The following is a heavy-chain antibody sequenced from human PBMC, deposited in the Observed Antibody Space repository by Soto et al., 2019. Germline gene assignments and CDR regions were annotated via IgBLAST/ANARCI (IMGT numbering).Heavy chain of an antibody. CDR3: ARDAAVPGEADRFDY. V-gene: IGHV4-4*02. Sequence: QVQLQESGPRLVRPWGTLSVTCSVSGDSIKSNVWWSWVRQSPGKAREWIGEVFHKGITNSNPSLWGRVTMSVDKANNQFSLMLTSVTAADTGIYYCARDAAVPGEADRFDYWGQGILVTVSS. CDR1: GDSIKSNVW. J-gene: IGHJ4*02. CDR2: VFHKGIT. D-gene: IGHD6-19*01.